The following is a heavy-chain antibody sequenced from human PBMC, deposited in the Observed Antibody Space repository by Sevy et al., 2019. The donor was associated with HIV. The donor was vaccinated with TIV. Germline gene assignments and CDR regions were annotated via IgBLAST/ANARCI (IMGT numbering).Heavy chain of an antibody. Sequence: GGSLRLSCATSGFTFSRHSMNWVRQAPGKGLEWVSSITSSSSHMYHPDSVKGRFTISRDNAENSLYLQMNSLRADDTAQSYCARHSTGVWQDFDYWGQGLQVTVSS. CDR2: ITSSSSHM. CDR3: ARHSTGVWQDFDY. D-gene: IGHD2-21*01. J-gene: IGHJ4*02. CDR1: GFTFSRHS. V-gene: IGHV3-21*01.